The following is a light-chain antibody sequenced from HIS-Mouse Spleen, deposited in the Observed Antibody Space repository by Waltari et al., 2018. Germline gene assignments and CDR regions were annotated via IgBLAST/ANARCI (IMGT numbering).Light chain of an antibody. Sequence: QSVLTQPPSASGTPGQRVTISCSGSSSNIGSNYVYWYQQLPGTAPKLLIYRNNQRPSGCPDRFPGSKSGTSASLAISGLRSEDEADYYCAAWDDSLSGPVFGGGTKLTVL. CDR3: AAWDDSLSGPV. CDR2: RNN. J-gene: IGLJ3*02. V-gene: IGLV1-47*01. CDR1: SSNIGSNY.